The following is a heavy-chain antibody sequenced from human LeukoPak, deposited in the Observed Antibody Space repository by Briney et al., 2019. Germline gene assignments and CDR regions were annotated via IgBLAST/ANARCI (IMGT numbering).Heavy chain of an antibody. J-gene: IGHJ6*04. CDR3: ARRITTQMDV. V-gene: IGHV3-48*04. CDR2: ISSSGSTI. D-gene: IGHD3-10*01. Sequence: PGGSLRLSCAASGFTFSSYSMNWVRQAPGKGLEWVSYISSSGSTIYYADSVKGRFTISRDNAKNSLYLQMNSLRAEDTAVYYCARRITTQMDVWGKGTTVTISS. CDR1: GFTFSSYS.